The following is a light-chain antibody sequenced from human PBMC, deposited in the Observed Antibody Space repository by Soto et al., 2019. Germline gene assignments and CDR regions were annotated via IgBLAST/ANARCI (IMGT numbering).Light chain of an antibody. Sequence: QSVMTQPPSVSAAPGRTVTISCFGTSPNIGGNSVSWYQQLPGTAPKLLIYDDNKRPSGIPDRSSGSKSGTSATLGITGFQTGDEADYYCGSWDSSLSAYVFGTGTKLTVL. CDR2: DDN. CDR1: SPNIGGNS. CDR3: GSWDSSLSAYV. J-gene: IGLJ1*01. V-gene: IGLV1-51*01.